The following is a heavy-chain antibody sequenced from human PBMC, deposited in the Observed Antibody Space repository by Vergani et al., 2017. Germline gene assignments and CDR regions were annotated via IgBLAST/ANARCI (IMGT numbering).Heavy chain of an antibody. D-gene: IGHD2-21*01. CDR2: ISGQTFRT. Sequence: EVQLLESGGGSAQPGESLRLSCVASGFTFTAHGLNWVRQPPGKGLEWASGISGQTFRTHYADSVNGRFTISRDDSKNTVYLQINSLRAEDTAVYYCADLYGDDGFSPFWGQGTLVTVSS. J-gene: IGHJ4*02. CDR3: ADLYGDDGFSPF. CDR1: GFTFTAHG. V-gene: IGHV3-23*01.